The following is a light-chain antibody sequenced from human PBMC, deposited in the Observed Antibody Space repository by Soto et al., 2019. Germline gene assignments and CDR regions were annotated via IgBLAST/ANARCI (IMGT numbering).Light chain of an antibody. CDR3: TSYTSSSTWV. CDR2: EVS. J-gene: IGLJ3*02. CDR1: SSEVGGYNY. V-gene: IGLV2-14*01. Sequence: QSALTQPASVSGSPGQSITISCTGTSSEVGGYNYVSWYQQHPGKAPKLMIYEVSNRPSGVSNRFSGSKSGNTASLAISGFQAEDEADYYCTSYTSSSTWVFGGATKLTVL.